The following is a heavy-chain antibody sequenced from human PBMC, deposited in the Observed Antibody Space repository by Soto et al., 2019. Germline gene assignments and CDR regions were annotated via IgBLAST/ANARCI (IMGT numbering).Heavy chain of an antibody. Sequence: EVQLLESGGGLVQPGGSLRLSCAASGFTFSSYAMSWVRQAPGKGLEWVSAIRGSGGSTYYADSVKGRFTISRDNSKNTLYLQMNSLRAEDTAVYYCAKKPYYDRSGYYFDYWGQGTLVTVSS. CDR3: AKKPYYDRSGYYFDY. D-gene: IGHD3-22*01. J-gene: IGHJ4*02. CDR2: IRGSGGST. CDR1: GFTFSSYA. V-gene: IGHV3-23*01.